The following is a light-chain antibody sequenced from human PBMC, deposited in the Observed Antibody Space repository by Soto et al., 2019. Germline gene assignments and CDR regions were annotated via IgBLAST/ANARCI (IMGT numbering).Light chain of an antibody. Sequence: IQMTQSPPPLSASVEDRVTITCRASQSISTYLNWYQQKPGKAPKLLIFGASTLQSGVPSRFSGSGSGADFNFTITSLQPEDFATYYCQQSFGVPVTFGQGTRLEIK. J-gene: IGKJ5*01. V-gene: IGKV1-39*01. CDR3: QQSFGVPVT. CDR2: GAS. CDR1: QSISTY.